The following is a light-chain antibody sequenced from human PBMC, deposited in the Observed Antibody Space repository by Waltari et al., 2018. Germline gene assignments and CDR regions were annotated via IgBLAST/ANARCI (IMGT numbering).Light chain of an antibody. V-gene: IGKV1-9*01. J-gene: IGKJ4*01. Sequence: DIHLTQSPSFLSASVRDRVTITCRASPRISNYLARYQQTPGKAPKLLIYSASTLQSGVPSRFSGSGSGTEFSLTISSPQPEDFATYYCQQLNSYPLTFGGGTKVEIK. CDR1: PRISNY. CDR3: QQLNSYPLT. CDR2: SAS.